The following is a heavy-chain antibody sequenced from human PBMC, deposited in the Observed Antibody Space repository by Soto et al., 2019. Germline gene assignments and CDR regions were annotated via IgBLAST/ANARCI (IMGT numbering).Heavy chain of an antibody. D-gene: IGHD3-9*01. CDR1: GGSISSGGYY. Sequence: ASETLSLTCTVSGGSISSGGYYWSWIRQHPGKGLEWIGYIYYSGSTYYNPSLKSRVTISVDTSKNQFSLKLSSVTAADTAVYYCAILEGLATISYYFDFCGPGALVPVSS. V-gene: IGHV4-31*03. CDR2: IYYSGST. CDR3: AILEGLATISYYFDF. J-gene: IGHJ4*02.